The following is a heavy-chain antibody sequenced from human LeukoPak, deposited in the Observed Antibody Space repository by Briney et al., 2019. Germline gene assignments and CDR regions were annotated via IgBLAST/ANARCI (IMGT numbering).Heavy chain of an antibody. J-gene: IGHJ4*02. Sequence: GGSLRLSCAASGFTFSSYAMHWVRQAPGKGLEWVAVISYDGSNKYYADSVKGRFTISRDNSKNTLYLQMNSLRAEDTAVYYCARVVRRDGYNFFDYWGQGTLVNVSS. CDR2: ISYDGSNK. D-gene: IGHD5-24*01. CDR1: GFTFSSYA. V-gene: IGHV3-30*01. CDR3: ARVVRRDGYNFFDY.